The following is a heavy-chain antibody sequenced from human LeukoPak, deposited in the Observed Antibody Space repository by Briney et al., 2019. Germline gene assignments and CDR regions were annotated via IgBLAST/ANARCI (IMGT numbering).Heavy chain of an antibody. CDR3: AKGRIVVPAAMVGLDY. Sequence: GGSLRLSCAASGFTFSSYAMSWVRQAPGEGLEWVSGISWNSGSIGYADSVKCRFTISRDNAKNSLYLQMNSLRAEDTALYYCAKGRIVVPAAMVGLDYWGQGTLVTVSS. J-gene: IGHJ4*02. CDR2: ISWNSGSI. V-gene: IGHV3-9*01. CDR1: GFTFSSYA. D-gene: IGHD2-2*01.